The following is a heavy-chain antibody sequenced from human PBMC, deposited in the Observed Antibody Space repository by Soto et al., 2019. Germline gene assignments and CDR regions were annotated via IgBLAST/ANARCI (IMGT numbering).Heavy chain of an antibody. J-gene: IGHJ5*02. CDR3: ARTGIAAALWFDP. D-gene: IGHD6-13*01. Sequence: ASVKVSCKASGYTFTSYAMHLVRQAPGQRLEWMGWINAGNGNTKYSQKFQGRVTITRDTFASTAYMELSSLRSEDTAVYYCARTGIAAALWFDPWGQGTLVTVSS. CDR1: GYTFTSYA. CDR2: INAGNGNT. V-gene: IGHV1-3*01.